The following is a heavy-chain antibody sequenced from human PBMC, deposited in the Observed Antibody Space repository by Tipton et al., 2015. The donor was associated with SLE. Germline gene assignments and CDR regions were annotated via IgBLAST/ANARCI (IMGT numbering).Heavy chain of an antibody. D-gene: IGHD3-22*01. Sequence: SLRLSCSASGFTFSSYAMHWVRQAPGKGLEYVSAISSNGGSTYYADSVKGRFTISRDNAKNSLYLQMNSLRAEDTAVYYCARASSRGIVVDFFQHWGQGTLVTVSS. CDR1: GFTFSSYA. J-gene: IGHJ1*01. V-gene: IGHV3-64*04. CDR3: ARASSRGIVVDFFQH. CDR2: ISSNGGST.